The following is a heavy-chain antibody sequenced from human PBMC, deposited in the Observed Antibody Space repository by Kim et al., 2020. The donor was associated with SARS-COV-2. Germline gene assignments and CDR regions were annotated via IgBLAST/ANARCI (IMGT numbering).Heavy chain of an antibody. D-gene: IGHD1-26*01. V-gene: IGHV1-18*01. Sequence: YAQELQGRVTMNTDTSTGTAYMELRSLRSDDTAVYYCGRQKSVGAYALDIWGEGTMVTVSS. CDR3: GRQKSVGAYALDI. J-gene: IGHJ3*02.